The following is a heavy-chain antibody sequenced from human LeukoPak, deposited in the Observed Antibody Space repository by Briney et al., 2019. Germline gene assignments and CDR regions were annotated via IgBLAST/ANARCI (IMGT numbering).Heavy chain of an antibody. CDR2: IIPIFGTA. J-gene: IGHJ4*02. Sequence: SVKVSCKASGGTFSSYAISWVRQAPGQGLEWMGGIIPIFGTANYAQKFQGRVTITTDESSSTAYMELSSLRSEDTAVYYCARAYCSGGSCRPYYFDYWGQGTLVTVSS. CDR3: ARAYCSGGSCRPYYFDY. CDR1: GGTFSSYA. V-gene: IGHV1-69*05. D-gene: IGHD2-15*01.